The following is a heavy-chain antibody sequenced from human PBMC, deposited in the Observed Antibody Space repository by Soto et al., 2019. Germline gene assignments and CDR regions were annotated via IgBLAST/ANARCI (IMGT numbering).Heavy chain of an antibody. Sequence: SETLSLTCTVSGGSISRGGYYWSWIRQHPGKGMEWIGYIYYSGSTYYNPSLKSRVTISVDTSKNQFSLKLSSVTAADTAVYYCARVPAAMMAPFDYWGQGTLVTVSS. CDR1: GGSISRGGYY. J-gene: IGHJ4*02. V-gene: IGHV4-31*03. CDR2: IYYSGST. D-gene: IGHD2-2*01. CDR3: ARVPAAMMAPFDY.